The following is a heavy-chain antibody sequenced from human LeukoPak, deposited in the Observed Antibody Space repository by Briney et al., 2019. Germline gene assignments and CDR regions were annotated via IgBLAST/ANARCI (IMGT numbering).Heavy chain of an antibody. Sequence: GGSLRLSCAASGFTFSSYGMHWVRQAPGKGLEWVAVISYDGSNKYYADSVKGRFTISRDNSKNTLYLQMNSLRAEDMALYYCAKGGYYDSSRFDYWGQGTLVTVSS. V-gene: IGHV3-30*18. J-gene: IGHJ4*02. D-gene: IGHD3-22*01. CDR1: GFTFSSYG. CDR3: AKGGYYDSSRFDY. CDR2: ISYDGSNK.